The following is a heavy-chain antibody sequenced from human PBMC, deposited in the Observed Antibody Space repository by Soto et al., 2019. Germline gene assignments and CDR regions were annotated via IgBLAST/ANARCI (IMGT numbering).Heavy chain of an antibody. CDR2: INAANGNT. Sequence: ASVKVSCKASGYTFSNYAMHWVRQASGQRLEWLGWINAANGNTKYSQKFQGRVTITRDTSASTVYMELSSLRSEDTAVYYCARDVYSSNDYWGQGTLVTVSS. V-gene: IGHV1-3*01. J-gene: IGHJ4*02. D-gene: IGHD6-19*01. CDR3: ARDVYSSNDY. CDR1: GYTFSNYA.